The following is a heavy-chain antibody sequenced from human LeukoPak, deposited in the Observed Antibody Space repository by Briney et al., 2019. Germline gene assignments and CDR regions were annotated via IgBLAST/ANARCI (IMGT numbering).Heavy chain of an antibody. Sequence: SETLSLTCTVSGGSISSSSYYWGWIRQPPGRGLEWIGSIYYSGSTFYNPSLKSRVTISVHTSKNQFSLKLSSVTAADTAVYYCARLTGYSSESWFDPWGQGTLVTVSS. V-gene: IGHV4-39*07. J-gene: IGHJ5*02. CDR1: GGSISSSSYY. CDR3: ARLTGYSSESWFDP. CDR2: IYYSGST. D-gene: IGHD3-9*01.